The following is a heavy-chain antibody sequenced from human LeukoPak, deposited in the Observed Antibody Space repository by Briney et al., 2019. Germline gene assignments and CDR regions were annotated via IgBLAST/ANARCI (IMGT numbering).Heavy chain of an antibody. J-gene: IGHJ5*02. CDR2: ISAYNGNT. CDR3: ASEAGKDWFDP. Sequence: ASVKVSCKASGYTFTSYGISWVRQAPGQGLEWMGWISAYNGNTNYAQKFQGRVTITADESTSTAYMELSSLRSEDTAVYYCASEAGKDWFDPWGQGTLVTVSS. D-gene: IGHD1-1*01. CDR1: GYTFTSYG. V-gene: IGHV1-18*01.